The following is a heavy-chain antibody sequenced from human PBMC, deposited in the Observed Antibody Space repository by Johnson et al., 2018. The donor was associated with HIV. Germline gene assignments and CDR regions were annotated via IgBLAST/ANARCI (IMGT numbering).Heavy chain of an antibody. Sequence: QVQLVESGGGVVQPGRSLRLSCAASGFTFSSYGMHWVRQAPGKGLEWVANIKQDGREKYYADSVKGRFTISRDNSKNTLYLQMDRLSAEDTAVYYCAKEPWQSSLSLIGLFVFDIRGQGTMVTVSS. CDR3: AKEPWQSSLSLIGLFVFDI. CDR1: GFTFSSYG. D-gene: IGHD6-19*01. V-gene: IGHV3-30*18. CDR2: IKQDGREK. J-gene: IGHJ3*02.